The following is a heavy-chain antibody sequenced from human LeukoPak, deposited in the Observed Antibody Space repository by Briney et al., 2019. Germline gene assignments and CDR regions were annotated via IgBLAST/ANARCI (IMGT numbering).Heavy chain of an antibody. J-gene: IGHJ4*02. CDR3: ARGKWIQLWLLDY. V-gene: IGHV4-34*01. CDR1: DGSFSGYY. D-gene: IGHD5-18*01. Sequence: PSETLSLTCAVYDGSFSGYYWSWIRQPPGKGLEWIGEINHSGSTNYNPSLKSRVTISLDTSKNQFSLKLSSVTAADTAVYYCARGKWIQLWLLDYWGQGTLVTVSS. CDR2: INHSGST.